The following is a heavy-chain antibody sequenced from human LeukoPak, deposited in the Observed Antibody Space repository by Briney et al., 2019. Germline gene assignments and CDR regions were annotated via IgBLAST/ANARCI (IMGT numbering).Heavy chain of an antibody. CDR1: GFTFSSYA. Sequence: GGSLRLSCAASGFTFSSYAMHWVRQAPGKGLEWVAVISYDGSNKYYADSVKDRFTISRDNSKNTLYLQMNSLRAEDTAVYYCATAHKYSSSWYNNYYGMDVWGQGTLVTVSS. D-gene: IGHD6-13*01. J-gene: IGHJ6*02. CDR2: ISYDGSNK. CDR3: ATAHKYSSSWYNNYYGMDV. V-gene: IGHV3-30-3*01.